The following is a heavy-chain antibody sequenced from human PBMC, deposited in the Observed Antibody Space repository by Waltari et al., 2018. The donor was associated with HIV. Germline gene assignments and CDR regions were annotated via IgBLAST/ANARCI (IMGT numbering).Heavy chain of an antibody. CDR3: ARRAYYYYALDV. V-gene: IGHV5-51*01. CDR2: SQPGDSST. Sequence: EVQLIQSGAEVKKPGESLKISCKTSGYLFSTYYIVWVRQMPGKGLQWMGTSQPGDSSTTYSPAFQGQVTMSVDESLTTAYLQWNSLKASDSGVYYCARRAYYYYALDVWGQGTTVTVS. CDR1: GYLFSTYY. J-gene: IGHJ6*02.